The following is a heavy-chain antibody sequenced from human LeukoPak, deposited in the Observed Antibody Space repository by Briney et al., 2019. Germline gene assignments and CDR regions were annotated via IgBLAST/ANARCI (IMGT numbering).Heavy chain of an antibody. Sequence: GGSLRLSCAASGFTFSSFWMSWVRQPPGKGLEWVANIKQDGSEKYYVDSVRGRFTISRDNAKNSLFLQMNSLRGEDTAVYYCASSPYYYDSSGYYLDYWGQGTLVTVSS. CDR1: GFTFSSFW. J-gene: IGHJ4*02. V-gene: IGHV3-7*05. CDR3: ASSPYYYDSSGYYLDY. D-gene: IGHD3-22*01. CDR2: IKQDGSEK.